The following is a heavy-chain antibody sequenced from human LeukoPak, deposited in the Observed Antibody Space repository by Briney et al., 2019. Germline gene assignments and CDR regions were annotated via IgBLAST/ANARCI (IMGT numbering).Heavy chain of an antibody. D-gene: IGHD2-2*01. CDR1: GFPFSSHE. J-gene: IGHJ6*02. CDR2: ISKSGSTI. Sequence: GGPLRLSCAASGFPFSSHEMLWLREAPGKGRVEGSYISKSGSTIYYADSVKSRFTISRDNAKNSLYLQMNSLRAEDTAVYYCTRDRTSSYYYYYGMDVCGQGATVTVSS. V-gene: IGHV3-48*03. CDR3: TRDRTSSYYYYYGMDV.